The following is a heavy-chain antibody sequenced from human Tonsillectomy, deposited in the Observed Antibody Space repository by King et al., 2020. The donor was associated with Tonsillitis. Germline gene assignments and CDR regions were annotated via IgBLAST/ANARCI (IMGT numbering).Heavy chain of an antibody. CDR2: IRYNGGNK. D-gene: IGHD2-2*01. J-gene: IGHJ3*02. V-gene: IGHV3-30*02. CDR3: AKDLRVVVPAAVYDAFDM. Sequence: HVQLVESGGGVVQPGGSLRLSCAASGFTFSYYGMHWVRQAPGKGLEWVAFIRYNGGNKYHADSVKGRFTISRDNSNSTLYLQMSSLRLEDTAVYYCAKDLRVVVPAAVYDAFDMWGQGTMVTVAS. CDR1: GFTFSYYG.